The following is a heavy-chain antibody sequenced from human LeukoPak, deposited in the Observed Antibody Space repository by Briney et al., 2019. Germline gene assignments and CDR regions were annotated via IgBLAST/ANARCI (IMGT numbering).Heavy chain of an antibody. Sequence: GGSLRLSCAASGFTFSSYAMHWVRQAPGKGLEWVAVISYDGSNKYYADSVKGRFTISRDNSKNTLYLQMNSLRAEDTAVYYCAREPLAAAGSWDVFDIWGQGTTVTVSS. D-gene: IGHD6-13*01. CDR3: AREPLAAAGSWDVFDI. CDR2: ISYDGSNK. J-gene: IGHJ3*02. CDR1: GFTFSSYA. V-gene: IGHV3-30*04.